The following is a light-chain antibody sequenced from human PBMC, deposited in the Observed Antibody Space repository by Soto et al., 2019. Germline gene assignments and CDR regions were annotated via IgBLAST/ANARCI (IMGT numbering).Light chain of an antibody. J-gene: IGKJ5*01. CDR3: QQYNDWPPIT. V-gene: IGKV3-15*01. CDR2: GAS. CDR1: QSVRTN. Sequence: EFVMTQSAATLSVSPGERATLSCRASQSVRTNLAWYQQKPGQAPRLLIYGASTRATGIPARFSGSGSGTEFTLSISSLQSEDYAVYYCQQYNDWPPITFGQGTRLAIK.